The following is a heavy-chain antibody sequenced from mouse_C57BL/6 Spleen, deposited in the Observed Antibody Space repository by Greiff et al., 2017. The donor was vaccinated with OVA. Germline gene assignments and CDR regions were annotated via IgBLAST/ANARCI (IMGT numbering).Heavy chain of an antibody. J-gene: IGHJ2*01. CDR3: AISSILNYFDY. CDR2: INPNNGGT. Sequence: EVQLQQSGPELVKPGASVKISCKASGYTFTDYYMNWVKQSHGKSLEWIGDINPNNGGTSYNQKFKGKATLTVDKSSSTAYMELRSLTSEDSAVYYCAISSILNYFDYWGQGTTLTVSS. V-gene: IGHV1-26*01. CDR1: GYTFTDYY.